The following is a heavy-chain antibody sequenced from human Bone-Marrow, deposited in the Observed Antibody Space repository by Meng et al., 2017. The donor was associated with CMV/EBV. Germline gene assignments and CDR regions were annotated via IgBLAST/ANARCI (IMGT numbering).Heavy chain of an antibody. Sequence: SETLSLTCTVSGGSISSYYWSWIRQPPGKGLEWIGYIYYSGSTNYNPSLKSRVTISVDTSKNQFSLKLSSVTAADTAVYYCARDSFPEWYYYYGMDVWGQGTTVTVSS. CDR1: GGSISSYY. J-gene: IGHJ6*02. CDR2: IYYSGST. D-gene: IGHD3-3*01. CDR3: ARDSFPEWYYYYGMDV. V-gene: IGHV4-59*01.